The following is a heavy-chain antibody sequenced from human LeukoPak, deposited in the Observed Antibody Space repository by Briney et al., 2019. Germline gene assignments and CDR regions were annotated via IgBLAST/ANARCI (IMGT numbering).Heavy chain of an antibody. CDR1: GGSISSGGYY. Sequence: PSQTLSLTCTVSGGSISSGGYYWSWIRQHPGKGLEWIGYIYYSGSTYYNPSLKSRVTISVDTSKNQFSLKLSSVTAADTAVYYCARPGRYCSSTSCFRAEYFQHWGQGTLVTVSS. CDR2: IYYSGST. CDR3: ARPGRYCSSTSCFRAEYFQH. V-gene: IGHV4-31*03. J-gene: IGHJ1*01. D-gene: IGHD2-2*01.